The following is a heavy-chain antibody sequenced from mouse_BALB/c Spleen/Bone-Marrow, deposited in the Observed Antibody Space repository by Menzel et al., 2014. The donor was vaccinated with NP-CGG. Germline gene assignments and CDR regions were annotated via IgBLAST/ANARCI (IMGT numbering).Heavy chain of an antibody. CDR3: ARNFYGSSYFDY. Sequence: QVQLQQPGPELVRPGVSVKLSCKGSGYPFTAYAMHWVKQSHAKSLEWIGLISTYSGNTHYNQNFKGKATMTVDKSSSTAYMELARLTSEDSAIYYCARNFYGSSYFDYWGQGTTLTGSS. J-gene: IGHJ2*01. CDR2: ISTYSGNT. V-gene: IGHV1-67*01. CDR1: GYPFTAYA. D-gene: IGHD1-1*01.